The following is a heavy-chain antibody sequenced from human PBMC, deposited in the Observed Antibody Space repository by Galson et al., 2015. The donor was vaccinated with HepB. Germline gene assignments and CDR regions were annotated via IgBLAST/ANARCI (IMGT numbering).Heavy chain of an antibody. D-gene: IGHD3-3*01. CDR2: IKHSGST. J-gene: IGHJ6*02. CDR1: GGSFSGYY. CDR3: ARPNTISMGDYGMDV. V-gene: IGHV4-34*01. Sequence: SETLSLTCAVYGGSFSGYYWSWIRQPPGKGLEWIGEIKHSGSTNYNPSLKSRVTISVDTSKNQFSLKLSSVTAADTAVYYCARPNTISMGDYGMDVWGQGTTVTVSS.